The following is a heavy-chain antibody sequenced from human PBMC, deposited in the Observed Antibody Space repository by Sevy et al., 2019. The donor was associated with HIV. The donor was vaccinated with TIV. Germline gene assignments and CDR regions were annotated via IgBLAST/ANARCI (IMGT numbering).Heavy chain of an antibody. D-gene: IGHD1-26*01. V-gene: IGHV4-59*08. J-gene: IGHJ4*02. CDR1: GGSITSLY. Sequence: SETLSLTCTVSGGSITSLYWNWTRQPLGKGLEWIANIYYNGHINYNPSLKSRVTLSLDTSKNQFSLRLSSVTAADTAMYYCAGENAWGRGYSWGQGTLVTVSS. CDR2: IYYNGHI. CDR3: AGENAWGRGYS.